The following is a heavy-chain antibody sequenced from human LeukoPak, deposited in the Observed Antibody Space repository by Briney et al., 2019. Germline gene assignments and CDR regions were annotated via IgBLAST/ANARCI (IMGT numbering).Heavy chain of an antibody. CDR1: GFTFSSYG. CDR3: AKARDYSGGWYSVCDY. V-gene: IGHV3-30*02. Sequence: GGALRLSCVASGFTFSSYGMHGVRQAPGKGLEWGAFIRYDGSNTYYTASVKGGFTISKDNSKNTLHLQMNSLRAEDTAVYYCAKARDYSGGWYSVCDYWGQGTLVPVSS. CDR2: IRYDGSNT. D-gene: IGHD6-19*01. J-gene: IGHJ4*02.